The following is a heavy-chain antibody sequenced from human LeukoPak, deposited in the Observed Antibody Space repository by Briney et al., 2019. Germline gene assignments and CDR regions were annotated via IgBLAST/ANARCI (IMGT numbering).Heavy chain of an antibody. CDR2: IYSGGST. CDR3: ASFGDSSGYYGGYFDY. J-gene: IGHJ4*02. CDR1: GFTVSSNY. V-gene: IGHV3-66*02. Sequence: PGGSLRLSCAASGFTVSSNYMSWVRQAPGKGLEWVSVIYSGGSTYYADSEKGRFTISRDNSKNTLYLQMSSLRAEDTAVYYCASFGDSSGYYGGYFDYWGQGTLVTVSS. D-gene: IGHD3-22*01.